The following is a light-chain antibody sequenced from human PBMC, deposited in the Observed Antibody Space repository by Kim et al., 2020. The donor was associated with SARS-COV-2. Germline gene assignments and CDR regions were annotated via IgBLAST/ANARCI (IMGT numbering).Light chain of an antibody. Sequence: DIQMTQSPSSLSASVGDRVTITCRASQSISNYLSWYQQKPGKAPTLLIYAVFSLQRGVPPRFSGSGSGTDFTLSISSLQPDDFATYYCHQSYSAPLTFGGGTKVDIK. J-gene: IGKJ4*01. CDR1: QSISNY. CDR3: HQSYSAPLT. CDR2: AVF. V-gene: IGKV1-39*01.